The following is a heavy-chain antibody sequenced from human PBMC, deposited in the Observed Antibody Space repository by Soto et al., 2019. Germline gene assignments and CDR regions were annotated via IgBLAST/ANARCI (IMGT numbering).Heavy chain of an antibody. CDR2: ISSSSSTI. J-gene: IGHJ4*02. CDR1: GFTFSSYS. V-gene: IGHV3-48*01. CDR3: ARDSGYSYSPLDY. Sequence: PGGSLRLSCAASGFTFSSYSMNWVRQAPGKGLEWVSYISSSSSTIYYADSVKGRFTISRDNAKNSLYLQMNSLRAEDTAVYYCARDSGYSYSPLDYWGQGTLVTVSS. D-gene: IGHD5-18*01.